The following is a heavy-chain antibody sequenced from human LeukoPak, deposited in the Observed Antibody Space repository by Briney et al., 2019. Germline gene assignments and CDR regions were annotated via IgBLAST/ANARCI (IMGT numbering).Heavy chain of an antibody. CDR3: AKDWAGDPDAFDI. V-gene: IGHV3-23*01. D-gene: IGHD7-27*01. CDR2: ISGSGGST. CDR1: GFTFSSYA. Sequence: GRSLRLSCAASGFTFSSYAMSWVRQAPGKGLEWVSAISGSGGSTYYADSVKGRFTISRDNSKNTLYLQMNSLRAEDTAVYYCAKDWAGDPDAFDIWGQGTMVTVSS. J-gene: IGHJ3*02.